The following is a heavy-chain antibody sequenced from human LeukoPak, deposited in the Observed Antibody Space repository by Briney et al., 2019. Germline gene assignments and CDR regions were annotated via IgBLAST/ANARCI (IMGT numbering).Heavy chain of an antibody. Sequence: GGSLGLSCTASGFPFSDYSMNWVRQAPGKGLEWISYIGISSGNTKYADSVKGRFTISADNARNSLYLQMNSLRVEDTAVYYCVRDHNYAFDNWGQGTLVSVSS. CDR2: IGISSGNT. D-gene: IGHD1-1*01. J-gene: IGHJ4*02. V-gene: IGHV3-48*04. CDR1: GFPFSDYS. CDR3: VRDHNYAFDN.